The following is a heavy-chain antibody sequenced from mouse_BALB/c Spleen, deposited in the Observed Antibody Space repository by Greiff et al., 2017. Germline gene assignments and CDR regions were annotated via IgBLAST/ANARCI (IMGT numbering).Heavy chain of an antibody. CDR3: ARDEGGYVDY. J-gene: IGHJ2*01. Sequence: DVKLVESGGGLVKPGGSLKLSCAASGFTFSDYYMYWVRQTPEKRLEWVATISDGGSYTYYPDSVKGRFTISRDNAKNNLYLQMSSLKSEDTAMYYCARDEGGYVDYWGQGTTLTVSS. CDR1: GFTFSDYY. V-gene: IGHV5-4*02. CDR2: ISDGGSYT.